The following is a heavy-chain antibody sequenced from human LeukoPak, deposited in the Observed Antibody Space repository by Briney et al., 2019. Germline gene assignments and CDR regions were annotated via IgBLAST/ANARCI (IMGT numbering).Heavy chain of an antibody. CDR3: TTHDRVTYYFDC. CDR2: IKSKAAGGTA. D-gene: IGHD3-9*01. CDR1: GITFSNAW. Sequence: GGSLILSCAASGITFSNAWMSWVRQAPGKGLEWVARIKSKAAGGTADYAAPVKGRFTISRDDSKNTLYVQMNSLKIEDTAVYFCTTHDRVTYYFDCWGQGTLVSVSS. J-gene: IGHJ4*02. V-gene: IGHV3-15*01.